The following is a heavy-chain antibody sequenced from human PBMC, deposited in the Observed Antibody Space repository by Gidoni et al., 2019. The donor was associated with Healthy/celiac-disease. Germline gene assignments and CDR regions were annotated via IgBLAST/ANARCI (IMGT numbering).Heavy chain of an antibody. J-gene: IGHJ4*02. V-gene: IGHV4-34*01. CDR3: ARGVEPLGDLDY. D-gene: IGHD1-1*01. Sequence: QVRLQQLGAGQLTTAESLSLTRADYGGSLSGYYCSCIRQPPGKGLEWIGEITHSGSTNYTPSLKRRVIISVDTSKYQFSLKLSPVTSSDTAVYYCARGVEPLGDLDYWGQGTLVTVSS. CDR2: ITHSGST. CDR1: GGSLSGYY.